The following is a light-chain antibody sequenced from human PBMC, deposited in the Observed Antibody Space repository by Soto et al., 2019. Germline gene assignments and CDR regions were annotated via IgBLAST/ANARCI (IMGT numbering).Light chain of an antibody. Sequence: IQMTQSPSSLSASEGARVTITCRASQSISSYLNWYQQKPGKAPNLLIYAASSLQSGVPSRFSGSGSGTDFTLTISSLQPEDFATYYCQQSYSTPLTFGGGTKVDIK. J-gene: IGKJ4*01. V-gene: IGKV1-39*01. CDR2: AAS. CDR1: QSISSY. CDR3: QQSYSTPLT.